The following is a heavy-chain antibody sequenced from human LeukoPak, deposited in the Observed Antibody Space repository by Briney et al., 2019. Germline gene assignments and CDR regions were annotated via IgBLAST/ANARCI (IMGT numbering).Heavy chain of an antibody. CDR3: ARLVKDSLMYYDFWSGYYAFDY. CDR2: IHLADSDT. J-gene: IGHJ4*02. Sequence: GESLKSSCKGSGYSFTRFWIGWVRQMPGKGLEWMGTIHLADSDTRYSPSFQGQATISVDKSISTAYLQWSSLKASDTAVYYCARLVKDSLMYYDFWSGYYAFDYWGQGTLVTVSS. D-gene: IGHD3-3*01. V-gene: IGHV5-51*01. CDR1: GYSFTRFW.